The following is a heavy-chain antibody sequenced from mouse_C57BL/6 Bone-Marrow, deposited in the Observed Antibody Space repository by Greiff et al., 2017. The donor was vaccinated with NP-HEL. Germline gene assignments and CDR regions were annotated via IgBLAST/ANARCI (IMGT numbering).Heavy chain of an antibody. J-gene: IGHJ3*01. D-gene: IGHD1-1*01. CDR2: IYPGNSDT. CDR1: GYTFTSYW. CDR3: TRPLYYYGSSYRFAY. V-gene: IGHV1-5*01. Sequence: EVQLQQSGTVLARPGASVKMSCKTSGYTFTSYWMHWVKQRPGQGLEWIGAIYPGNSDTSYNQKFKGKAKLTAVTSASTAYMELSSLTNEDSAVYSCTRPLYYYGSSYRFAYWGQGTLVTVSA.